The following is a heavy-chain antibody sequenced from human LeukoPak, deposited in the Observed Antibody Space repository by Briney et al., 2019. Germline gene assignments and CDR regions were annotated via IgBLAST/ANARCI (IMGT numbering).Heavy chain of an antibody. Sequence: GGSLRLSCAASGFTFSSYGMHWVRQAPGKGLEWVAVISYDGSNKYYADSVKGRFTISRDNSKNTLYLQMNSLRVEDTAVYYCASRAIDWYRDANWFDPWGQGILVTVSS. J-gene: IGHJ5*02. CDR1: GFTFSSYG. CDR2: ISYDGSNK. CDR3: ASRAIDWYRDANWFDP. V-gene: IGHV3-30*03. D-gene: IGHD3-9*01.